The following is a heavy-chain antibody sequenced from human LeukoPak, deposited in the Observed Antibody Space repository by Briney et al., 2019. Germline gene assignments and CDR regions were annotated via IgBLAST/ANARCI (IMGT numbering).Heavy chain of an antibody. CDR3: AKGASESSSWYTYFDY. J-gene: IGHJ4*02. CDR2: ISYDGSGK. V-gene: IGHV3-30*18. CDR1: GFTFSIYG. D-gene: IGHD6-13*01. Sequence: GGSLRLSCAASGFTFSIYGMYWVRQAPGKGLEWVAVISYDGSGKYYADSVKGRFTVSRDNAKNTLYLQMNSLRAEDTAVYYCAKGASESSSWYTYFDYWGQGTLVTVSS.